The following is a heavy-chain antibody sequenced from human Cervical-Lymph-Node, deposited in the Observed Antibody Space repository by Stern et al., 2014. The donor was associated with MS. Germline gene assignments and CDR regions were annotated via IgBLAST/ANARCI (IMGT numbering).Heavy chain of an antibody. CDR1: GGSVSSDH. CDR2: IYHSATT. Sequence: VQLVESGPGLVKPSETLSLTCTVSGGSVSSDHWSWIRQSPGKGLEWIGYIYHSATTNYNPSFRSRLTMSLDTSMNQFSLRLTSVTAADTAVYYCARQRQGSGWAYFFDSWGQGTPVIVSS. J-gene: IGHJ4*02. D-gene: IGHD6-19*01. CDR3: ARQRQGSGWAYFFDS. V-gene: IGHV4-59*08.